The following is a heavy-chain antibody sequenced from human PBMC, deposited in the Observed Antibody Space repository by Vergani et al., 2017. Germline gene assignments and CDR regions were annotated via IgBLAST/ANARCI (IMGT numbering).Heavy chain of an antibody. D-gene: IGHD6-19*01. CDR2: IYYSGST. Sequence: VQLQESGPGLVKPSETLSLTCTVSGGSVSSGSYYWSWIRQPPGKGLEWIGYIYYSGSTNYNPSLKSRVTISVDTSKNQFSLKLSSVTAADTAVYYCARAVGFYSSGWYKDWGQGTLVTVSS. CDR1: GGSVSSGSYY. V-gene: IGHV4-61*01. CDR3: ARAVGFYSSGWYKD. J-gene: IGHJ4*02.